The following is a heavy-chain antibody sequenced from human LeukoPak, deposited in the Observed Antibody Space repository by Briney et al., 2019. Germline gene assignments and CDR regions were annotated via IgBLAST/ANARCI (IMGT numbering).Heavy chain of an antibody. CDR1: GFTFSDSA. CDR3: ARDPSWWLHSGYYDN. V-gene: IGHV3-21*01. Sequence: GGSLRLSCAVSGFTFSDSAMNWVRQIPGKGLEWVSSINNDASHIYYAASVKGRFTISRDNAENSVYLQMNSLRVEDTAVYYCARDPSWWLHSGYYDNWGQGSLVTVSS. CDR2: INNDASHI. D-gene: IGHD5-12*01. J-gene: IGHJ4*02.